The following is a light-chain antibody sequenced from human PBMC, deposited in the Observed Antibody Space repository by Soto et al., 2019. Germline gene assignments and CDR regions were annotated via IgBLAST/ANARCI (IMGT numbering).Light chain of an antibody. CDR2: RVS. Sequence: DVVMSQSPLSLPVTLGQPASISCRSSQSLVKTDGITYLNWFHQRPGQSPRRLINRVSRRDSGVPDRFSGSGSGTDFTLKISRVEAEDVGVYYCMQSIQLPITFGQGTRLEIK. CDR3: MQSIQLPIT. V-gene: IGKV2-30*01. CDR1: QSLVKTDGITY. J-gene: IGKJ5*01.